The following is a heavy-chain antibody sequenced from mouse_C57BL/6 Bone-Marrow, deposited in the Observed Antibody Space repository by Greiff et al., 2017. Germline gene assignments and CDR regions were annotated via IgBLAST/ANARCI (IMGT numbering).Heavy chain of an antibody. J-gene: IGHJ1*03. CDR3: ARHLITTVVSTFYWYFDV. CDR2: ISNGGGST. CDR1: GFTFSDYY. V-gene: IGHV5-12*01. Sequence: EVQRVESGGGLVQPGGSLKLSCAASGFTFSDYYMYWVRQTPEKRLEWVAYISNGGGSTYYPDTVKGRFTISRDNAKNTLYLQMSRLKSEDTAMYYCARHLITTVVSTFYWYFDVWGTGTTVTVSS. D-gene: IGHD1-1*01.